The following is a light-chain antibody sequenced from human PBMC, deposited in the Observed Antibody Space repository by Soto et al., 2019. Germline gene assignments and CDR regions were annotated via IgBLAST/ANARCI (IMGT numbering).Light chain of an antibody. J-gene: IGKJ4*01. CDR2: AAS. V-gene: IGKV3-15*01. CDR3: QQYKQWPQLT. CDR1: QSISTN. Sequence: EIVMTQSPATLSLSPGEGATLFCRASQSISTNLAWYQQKPGQAPRVLIYAASTRATGIPARFSGSGSGTDFSLTISSLQSEDFAVYYCQQYKQWPQLTFGGGTRWIS.